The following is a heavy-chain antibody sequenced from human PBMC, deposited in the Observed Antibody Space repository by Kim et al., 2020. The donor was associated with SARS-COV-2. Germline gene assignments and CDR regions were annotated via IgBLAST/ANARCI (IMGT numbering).Heavy chain of an antibody. J-gene: IGHJ4*02. CDR2: ISSSSSYI. CDR1: GFTFSSYS. D-gene: IGHD3-22*01. V-gene: IGHV3-21*01. Sequence: GGSLRLSCAASGFTFSSYSMNWVRQAPGKGLEWVSSISSSSSYIYYADSVKGRFTISRDNAKNSLYLQMNSLRAEDTAVYYCARDTGTMIVGYYFDYWGQGTLVTVSS. CDR3: ARDTGTMIVGYYFDY.